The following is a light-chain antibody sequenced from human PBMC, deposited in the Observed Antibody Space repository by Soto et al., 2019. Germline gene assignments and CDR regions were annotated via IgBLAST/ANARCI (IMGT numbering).Light chain of an antibody. CDR3: RQARHSPLL. J-gene: IGKJ4*02. V-gene: IGKV2-28*01. Sequence: DFVITHSPLSLPGTTVEAASISVRPSQILLHSNGYNYLDWYLQQPGQSPQRLIYPGSKRSPGIPDRSSVSVPGTDITLKISSVEAEDVGVHYCRQARHSPLLFDRGTKV. CDR2: PGS. CDR1: QILLHSNGYNY.